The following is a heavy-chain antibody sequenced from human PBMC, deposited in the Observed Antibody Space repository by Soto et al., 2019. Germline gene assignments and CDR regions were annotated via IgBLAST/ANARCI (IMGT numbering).Heavy chain of an antibody. CDR1: GYTFTSYG. CDR2: ISAYNGNT. V-gene: IGHV1-18*01. J-gene: IGHJ6*02. Sequence: ASVKVSCKASGYTFTSYGISWVRQAPGQGLEWMGWISAYNGNTNCAQKLQGRVTMTTDTSTSTAYMELRSLRSDDTAVYYCARHSSGWYGRALSYYGMDVWGQGTTVTVSS. CDR3: ARHSSGWYGRALSYYGMDV. D-gene: IGHD6-19*01.